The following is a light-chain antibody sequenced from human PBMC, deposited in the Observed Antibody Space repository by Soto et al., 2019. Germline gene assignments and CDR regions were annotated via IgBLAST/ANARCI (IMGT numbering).Light chain of an antibody. CDR3: QQRTNSPLT. V-gene: IGKV3-11*01. J-gene: IGKJ4*01. Sequence: EIVLTQSLATLSLSPGERATLSCRASQSASTYLAWYQQKPGQAPRLLIYDASNRATGIPARFSGSGSGTDFTLTISSLEPEDFAVYYCQQRTNSPLTFGGGTKVDIK. CDR2: DAS. CDR1: QSASTY.